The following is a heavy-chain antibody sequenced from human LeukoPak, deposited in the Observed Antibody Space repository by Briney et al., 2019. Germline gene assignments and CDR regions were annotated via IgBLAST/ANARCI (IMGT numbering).Heavy chain of an antibody. CDR2: SGST. J-gene: IGHJ4*02. CDR1: GYSISSGYY. CDR3: ARERYDILTGQDY. Sequence: SETLSLTCTVSGYSISSGYYWGWIRQPPGKGLEWIGSGSTYYNPSLKSRVTISVDRSKNQFSLKLSSVTAADTAVYYCARERYDILTGQDYWGQGTLVTVSS. V-gene: IGHV4-38-2*02. D-gene: IGHD3-9*01.